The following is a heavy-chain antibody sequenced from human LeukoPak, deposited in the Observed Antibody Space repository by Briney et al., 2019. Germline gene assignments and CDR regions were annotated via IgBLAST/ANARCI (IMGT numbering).Heavy chain of an antibody. J-gene: IGHJ5*02. V-gene: IGHV4-59*01. D-gene: IGHD1-1*01. CDR3: ARDSTTTDARWFDP. CDR1: GGSLSGFY. CDR2: VYYSGST. Sequence: KPSETLSLTCTVSGGSLSGFYWSWIRQPPGKGLEWIGYVYYSGSTTYNPSLKSRVTISVDTSKNQFSLRLGSVTAADTAVYYCARDSTTTDARWFDPWGQGTLVTVSS.